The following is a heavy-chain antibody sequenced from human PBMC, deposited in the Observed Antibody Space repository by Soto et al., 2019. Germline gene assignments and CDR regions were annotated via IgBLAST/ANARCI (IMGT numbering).Heavy chain of an antibody. CDR1: GFTFSSYW. J-gene: IGHJ4*02. CDR3: ARDADSSSLDY. Sequence: EVQLVESGGGLVQPGGSLRLSCAASGFTFSSYWMSWVRQAPGKGLEWVANIKQDGSEKYYVDSVKGRYTISRDNAKNSLYLQMNSLRAEDTAVYYCARDADSSSLDYWGQGTLVTVSS. V-gene: IGHV3-7*01. D-gene: IGHD3-22*01. CDR2: IKQDGSEK.